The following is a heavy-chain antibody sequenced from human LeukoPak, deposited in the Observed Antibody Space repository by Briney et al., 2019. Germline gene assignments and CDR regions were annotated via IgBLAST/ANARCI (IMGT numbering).Heavy chain of an antibody. J-gene: IGHJ6*02. Sequence: GGSLRLSCAASGFTFSSYAMSWVRQAPGKGLEWVSAISGSGGSTYYAGSVKGRFTISRDNSKNTLYLQMNSLRAEDTAVYYCAKDLYYYDSSGYWYYYGMDVWGQGTTVTVSS. CDR3: AKDLYYYDSSGYWYYYGMDV. V-gene: IGHV3-23*01. D-gene: IGHD3-22*01. CDR1: GFTFSSYA. CDR2: ISGSGGST.